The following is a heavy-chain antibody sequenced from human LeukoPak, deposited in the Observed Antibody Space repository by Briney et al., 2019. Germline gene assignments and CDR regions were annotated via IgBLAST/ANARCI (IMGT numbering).Heavy chain of an antibody. Sequence: LGESLKISCKGSGYSFTSYWIGWVRQTPGKGLEWMGIIYPGDSDTGYSPSFQGQVTISADKSISTAYLQWSSLKASDTAMYYCARRSYRYCSGGSCDGSNFDYWGQGTLVTVSS. CDR1: GYSFTSYW. D-gene: IGHD2-15*01. CDR3: ARRSYRYCSGGSCDGSNFDY. V-gene: IGHV5-51*01. J-gene: IGHJ4*02. CDR2: IYPGDSDT.